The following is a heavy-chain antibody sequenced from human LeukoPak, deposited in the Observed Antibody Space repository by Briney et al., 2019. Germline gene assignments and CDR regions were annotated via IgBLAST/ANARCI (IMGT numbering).Heavy chain of an antibody. V-gene: IGHV4-38-2*02. Sequence: SETLSLTCTVSGYSISSGYYWGWIRQPPGKGLEWIGSIYHSGSTYYNPSLKSRVTISVDTSKNQFSLKLSSVTAADTAVYYCARGSGGSRPFDYWGQGTLVTVSS. CDR1: GYSISSGYY. J-gene: IGHJ4*02. CDR3: ARGSGGSRPFDY. D-gene: IGHD2-15*01. CDR2: IYHSGST.